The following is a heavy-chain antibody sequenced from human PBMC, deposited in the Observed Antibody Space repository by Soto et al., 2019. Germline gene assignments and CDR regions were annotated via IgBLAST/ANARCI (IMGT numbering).Heavy chain of an antibody. J-gene: IGHJ6*02. D-gene: IGHD5-12*01. CDR1: GFSLSTSGMC. CDR2: IDWDDDK. V-gene: IGHV2-70*01. Sequence: SGPTLVNPTQTLTLTCTFSGFSLSTSGMCVSWIRQPPGKALEWLAFIDWDDDKYYTTSLKTRLTISKDTSKNQVVLTMTNMDPVDTATYYCARTRYSGSDNSMDVWGQGTTVTVS. CDR3: ARTRYSGSDNSMDV.